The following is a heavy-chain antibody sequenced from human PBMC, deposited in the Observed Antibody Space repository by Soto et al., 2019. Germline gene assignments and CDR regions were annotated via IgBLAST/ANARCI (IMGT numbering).Heavy chain of an antibody. CDR1: GGSITRPGYY. CDR3: AGSYGSGTNWFDP. CDR2: IYYSGTT. D-gene: IGHD3-10*01. J-gene: IGHJ5*02. Sequence: QVQLQESGPGLVKPSQTLSLTCTVSGGSITRPGYYWSWIRQLPGKGLEWIGYIYYSGTTYYNPSLKSRVAISVDPSKNQFSLKLSSLTAADTAVYYCAGSYGSGTNWFDPWGQGTLVTVSS. V-gene: IGHV4-31*03.